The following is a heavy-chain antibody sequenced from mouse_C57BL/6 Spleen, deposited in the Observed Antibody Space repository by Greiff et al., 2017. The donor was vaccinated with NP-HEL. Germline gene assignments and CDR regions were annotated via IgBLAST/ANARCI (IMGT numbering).Heavy chain of an antibody. D-gene: IGHD2-5*01. CDR1: GFSLTSYG. CDR2: IWRGGST. Sequence: QVQLKESGPGLVQPSQSLSITCTVSGFSLTSYGVHWVRQSPGKGLEWLGVIWRGGSTDYNAAFISRLSISKDNSKSQVFFKMNSLQADDTAIYYCARNSNWFFDYWGQGTTLTVSS. V-gene: IGHV2-2*01. CDR3: ARNSNWFFDY. J-gene: IGHJ2*01.